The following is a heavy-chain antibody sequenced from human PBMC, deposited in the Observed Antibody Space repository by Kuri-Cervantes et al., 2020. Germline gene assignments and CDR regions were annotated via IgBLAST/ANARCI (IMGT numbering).Heavy chain of an antibody. CDR3: AREGQDYYNSNGYLTRFYFDY. CDR2: IKQDGSKK. D-gene: IGHD3-22*01. V-gene: IGHV3-7*01. J-gene: IGHJ4*02. CDR1: GFTVSSYW. Sequence: GGSLRLSCAASGFTVSSYWMSWVRQAPGKGLEWVANIKQDGSKKYYVDSVKGRFTISRDNAKNSLYLQMNSLRAEDTAVYYCAREGQDYYNSNGYLTRFYFDYWGQGTLVTVSS.